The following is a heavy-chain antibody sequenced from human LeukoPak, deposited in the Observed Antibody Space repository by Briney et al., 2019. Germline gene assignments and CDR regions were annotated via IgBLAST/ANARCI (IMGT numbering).Heavy chain of an antibody. V-gene: IGHV1-18*01. CDR1: GYTFTSYG. CDR2: ISAYNGNT. Sequence: GASVKVSCKASGYTFTSYGISWVRQAPGQGLEWMGWISAYNGNTNYAQKLQGRVTMTTDTSTSTAYMELRSLRSEDTAVYYCARDLMYYDSRGVDPWGQGTLVTVSS. J-gene: IGHJ5*02. CDR3: ARDLMYYDSRGVDP. D-gene: IGHD3-22*01.